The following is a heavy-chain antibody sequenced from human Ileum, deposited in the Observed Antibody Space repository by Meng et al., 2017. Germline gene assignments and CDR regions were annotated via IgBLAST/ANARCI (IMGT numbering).Heavy chain of an antibody. CDR3: ARFSRSIESY. V-gene: IGHV3-7*01. D-gene: IGHD5-24*01. Sequence: GGSLRLSCAASGFTFSDQYIDWVRQAPGKGLEWVANINQDGSDKQYVDAVKGRFIVSRDNAKSSLFLQMNSLRTEDTAVYYCARFSRSIESYWGQGTLVTVSS. CDR1: GFTFSDQY. J-gene: IGHJ4*02. CDR2: INQDGSDK.